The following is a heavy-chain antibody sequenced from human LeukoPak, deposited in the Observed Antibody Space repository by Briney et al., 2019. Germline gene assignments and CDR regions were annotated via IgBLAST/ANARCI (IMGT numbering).Heavy chain of an antibody. CDR1: GFTFSSYA. J-gene: IGHJ6*02. V-gene: IGHV3-23*01. CDR3: AKNYDSGRGVPYGMDV. D-gene: IGHD3-10*01. CDR2: IGAGSGAIT. Sequence: GGSLRLSCVASGFTFSSYAMRWVRQAPGKGLEWVSAIGAGSGAITLYADSVKGRFTISRDNSKNTLYLQMNSLRGEDTAVYYCAKNYDSGRGVPYGMDVWGQGTTVTVSS.